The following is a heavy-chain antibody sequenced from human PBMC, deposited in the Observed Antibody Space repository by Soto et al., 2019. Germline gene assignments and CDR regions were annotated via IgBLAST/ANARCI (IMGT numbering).Heavy chain of an antibody. J-gene: IGHJ6*02. V-gene: IGHV4-61*01. CDR3: ARDRLGYCISTSCYRYGMDV. CDR2: IYYSGST. Sequence: QVQLQESGPGLVKPSETLSLTCTVSGGSVSSGSYYWSWIRQPPGKGLEWIGYIYYSGSTNYNPSLTSRVTISVDTSKNQFSLKLSSVTAADTAVYYCARDRLGYCISTSCYRYGMDVWGQGTTVTVSS. D-gene: IGHD2-2*02. CDR1: GGSVSSGSYY.